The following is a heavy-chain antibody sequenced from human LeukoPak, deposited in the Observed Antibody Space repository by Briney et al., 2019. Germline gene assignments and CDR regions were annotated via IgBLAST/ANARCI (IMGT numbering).Heavy chain of an antibody. V-gene: IGHV4-38-2*02. CDR3: ARGDWNDLSAYLDY. J-gene: IGHJ4*02. CDR2: IYHTGST. Sequence: SETLSPTCTVSGYSISSGSYWGWIRQPPGKGLEWIGSIYHTGSTYHNPSLMTRVTISVDTSKNQFSLKMNSVTAADTAVYYCARGDWNDLSAYLDYWGQGTLVTVSS. CDR1: GYSISSGSY. D-gene: IGHD1-1*01.